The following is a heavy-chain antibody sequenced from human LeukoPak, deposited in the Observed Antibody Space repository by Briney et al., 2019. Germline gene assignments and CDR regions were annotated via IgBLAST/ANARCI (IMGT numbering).Heavy chain of an antibody. Sequence: SETLSLTCAVSDDSFSSHYWTWIRQPPGKGLEWIGYISYIGSTNYNPSLKSRVTISIDTSKNQFSLKLSSVTAADAAVYYCARDLVTVTKGFDIWGQGTMVSVSS. V-gene: IGHV4-59*11. D-gene: IGHD4-17*01. CDR2: ISYIGST. CDR3: ARDLVTVTKGFDI. J-gene: IGHJ3*02. CDR1: DDSFSSHY.